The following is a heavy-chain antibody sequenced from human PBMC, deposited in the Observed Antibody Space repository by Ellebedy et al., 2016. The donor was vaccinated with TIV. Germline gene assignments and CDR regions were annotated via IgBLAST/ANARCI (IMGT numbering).Heavy chain of an antibody. Sequence: MPSETLSLTCTVSGGSISSSSYYWGWIRQPPGKGLEWIGTIYYSGSTYYNPSLKSRVSISVDTSKNQISLKLSSVTAADTAVYYCAGFGDVDAFDIWGQGTMVTVSS. CDR1: GGSISSSSYY. CDR2: IYYSGST. V-gene: IGHV4-39*01. CDR3: AGFGDVDAFDI. J-gene: IGHJ3*02. D-gene: IGHD3-10*01.